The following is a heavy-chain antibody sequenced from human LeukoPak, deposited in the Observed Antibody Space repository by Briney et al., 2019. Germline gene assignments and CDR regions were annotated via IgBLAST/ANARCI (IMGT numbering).Heavy chain of an antibody. CDR1: GFTFSSYW. D-gene: IGHD1-26*01. J-gene: IGHJ3*02. CDR2: IKQDGSEK. Sequence: GGSLRLSCAASGFTFSSYWMSWVRQAPGKGLEWVANIKQDGSEKYYVDSVKGRFTISRDNAKNSLYLQMNSLRAEDTAVYYCARGLRLVGATLRSSRTHAFDIWGQGTMVTVSS. CDR3: ARGLRLVGATLRSSRTHAFDI. V-gene: IGHV3-7*01.